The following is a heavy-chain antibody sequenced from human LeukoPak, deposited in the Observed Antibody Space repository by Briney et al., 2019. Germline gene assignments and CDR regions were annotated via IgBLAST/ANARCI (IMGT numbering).Heavy chain of an antibody. CDR3: ARDFSSGSYYVYPDY. CDR1: GGSISSYY. Sequence: SETLSLTCTVSGGSISSYYWSWIRQPAGKGLEWIGRIYTSGSTNYNPSLKSRVTISVDKSKNQFSLKLSSVTAADTAVYYCARDFSSGSYYVYPDYWGQGTLVTVSS. J-gene: IGHJ4*02. D-gene: IGHD1-26*01. CDR2: IYTSGST. V-gene: IGHV4-4*07.